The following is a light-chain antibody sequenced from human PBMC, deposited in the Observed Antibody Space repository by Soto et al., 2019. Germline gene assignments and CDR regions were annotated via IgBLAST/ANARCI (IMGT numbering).Light chain of an antibody. CDR2: WAS. J-gene: IGKJ1*01. CDR3: QQYYCPPRT. CDR1: QSVFYSTNNKNY. Sequence: VMTQSQESLAVSLCERATINVKSSQSVFYSTNNKNYLAWYQQKPGQPPKLLIYWASTRESGVPDRFSGSGSGTDFTLTISSLQAEDVAVYYSQQYYCPPRTFGEGTKVDI. V-gene: IGKV4-1*01.